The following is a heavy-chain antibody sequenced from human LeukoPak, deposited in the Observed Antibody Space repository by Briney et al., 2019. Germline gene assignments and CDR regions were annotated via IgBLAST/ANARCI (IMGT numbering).Heavy chain of an antibody. CDR2: FYTSGST. D-gene: IGHD4-11*01. V-gene: IGHV4-61*02. Sequence: PSEALSLTCTVSGGSISSGSYYWSWVRQPAGKGLEWIGRFYTSGSTDYNPSLKSRVTISVDTSKNQFSLKLTSVTAADTAVYYCARSKAYSGYFDYWGQGTLVTVSS. CDR1: GGSISSGSYY. J-gene: IGHJ4*02. CDR3: ARSKAYSGYFDY.